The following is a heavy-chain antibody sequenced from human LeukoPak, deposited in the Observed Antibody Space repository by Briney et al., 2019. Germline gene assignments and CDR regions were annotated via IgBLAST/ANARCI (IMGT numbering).Heavy chain of an antibody. CDR1: GFTLSSYS. CDR3: ARLRIGFDY. J-gene: IGHJ4*02. D-gene: IGHD5-12*01. CDR2: ISSSSTTI. V-gene: IGHV3-48*04. Sequence: GGSLRLSCAASGFTLSSYSINWVRQAPGKGLEWVSYISSSSTTIYYADSVKGRFTISRDNAKNSLYLQMNSLRAEDTAVYYCARLRIGFDYWGQGTLVTVSS.